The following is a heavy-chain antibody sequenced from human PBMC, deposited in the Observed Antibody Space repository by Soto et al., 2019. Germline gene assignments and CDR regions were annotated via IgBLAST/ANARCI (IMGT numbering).Heavy chain of an antibody. V-gene: IGHV3-30*03. J-gene: IGHJ4*02. CDR2: ISYDGSNK. Sequence: GGSLRLSCAASGLTFSTYGMNWVRQAPGKGLEWVAIISYDGSNKYYADSVKGRFTISRDNSKNTLYLQMNSLRAEDTAVYFCASSPLMCSTTTCLFDYWGQGTLVTVSS. CDR3: ASSPLMCSTTTCLFDY. CDR1: GLTFSTYG. D-gene: IGHD2-2*01.